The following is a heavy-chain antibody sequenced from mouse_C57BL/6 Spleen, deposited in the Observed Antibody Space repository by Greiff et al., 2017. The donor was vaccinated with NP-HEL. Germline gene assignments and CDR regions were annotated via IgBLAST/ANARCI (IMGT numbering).Heavy chain of an antibody. CDR3: ARGITTVVATPYYFDY. D-gene: IGHD1-1*01. Sequence: VQLQQSGPELVKPGASVKISCKASGYAFSSSWMNWVKQRPGKGLEWIGRIYPGDGDTNYNGKFKGKATLTADKSSSTAYMQLSSLTSEDSAVYVCARGITTVVATPYYFDYWGQGTTLTVSS. J-gene: IGHJ2*01. V-gene: IGHV1-82*01. CDR1: GYAFSSSW. CDR2: IYPGDGDT.